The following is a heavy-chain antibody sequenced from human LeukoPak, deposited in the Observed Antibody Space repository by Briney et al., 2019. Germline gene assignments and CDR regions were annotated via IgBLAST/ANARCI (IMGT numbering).Heavy chain of an antibody. CDR1: GDSISSYY. CDR2: IYDSGST. CDR3: ARGNPVATTGTKGGWFDP. V-gene: IGHV4-59*01. J-gene: IGHJ5*02. D-gene: IGHD1-1*01. Sequence: SEILSLTCTVSGDSISSYYWSWIRQPPGKGLEWIGYIYDSGSTNYNPSLKSRVTISLDTSKNQFSLKLRSVTAADTALYYCARGNPVATTGTKGGWFDPWGQGTLVTVS.